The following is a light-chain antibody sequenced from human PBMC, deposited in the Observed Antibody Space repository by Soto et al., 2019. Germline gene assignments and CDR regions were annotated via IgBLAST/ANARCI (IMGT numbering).Light chain of an antibody. CDR2: DAS. CDR1: QGISSY. CDR3: QQYNSYLGA. Sequence: IRMTQSPSSLSASTGDRVTITFRASQGISSYLAWYQQKPGKAPKLLIYDASSLESGVPSRFSGSGSGTEFTLTISSLQPDDFATYYCQQYNSYLGAFGQGTKVDIK. J-gene: IGKJ1*01. V-gene: IGKV1-8*01.